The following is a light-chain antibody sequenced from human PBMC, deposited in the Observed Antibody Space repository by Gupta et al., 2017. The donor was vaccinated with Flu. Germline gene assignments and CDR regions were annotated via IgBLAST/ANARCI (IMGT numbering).Light chain of an antibody. CDR2: AVR. J-gene: IGLJ2*01. CDR3: GSYGAVGV. V-gene: IGLV2-14*01. Sequence: GQAIAMSCTRACSEFGAYDFVAGDHQHPGKAPNLMIYAVRNQTTGVSASFSGSESGNTASLTISGRQAEDEADDYCGSYGAVGVFGGGTKVTVL. CDR1: CSEFGAYDF.